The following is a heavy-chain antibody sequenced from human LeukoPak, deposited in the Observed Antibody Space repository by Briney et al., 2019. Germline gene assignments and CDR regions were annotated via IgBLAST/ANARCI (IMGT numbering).Heavy chain of an antibody. CDR1: GFTFTNYA. D-gene: IGHD2-15*01. CDR3: ARGHCSGGSCQAPRYYGMDV. V-gene: IGHV3-23*01. CDR2: ISGSGGSS. Sequence: GGSLRLSCAASGFTFTNYAMNWVRQAPGKGLEWVSAISGSGGSSSYADSVRGRFTISRDNAKNSLYLQMNSLRAEDTAVYYCARGHCSGGSCQAPRYYGMDVWGQGTTVTVSS. J-gene: IGHJ6*02.